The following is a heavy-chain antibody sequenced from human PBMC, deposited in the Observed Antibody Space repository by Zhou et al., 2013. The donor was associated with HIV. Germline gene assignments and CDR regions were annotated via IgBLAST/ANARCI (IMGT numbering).Heavy chain of an antibody. Sequence: QVQLVQSGAEVKRPGASVKVSCKASGYTFTGFGISWVRQAPGQGLEWMGWISSYRGYTNYAQKLQGRVTVTTDTSTSTAYMELRSLRSDDTAVYYCARALSTRWIGGGFFYMDVWGKGTTVTVS. J-gene: IGHJ6*03. CDR1: GYTFTGFG. D-gene: IGHD6-19*01. CDR2: ISSYRGYT. V-gene: IGHV1-18*04. CDR3: ARALSTRWIGGGFFYMDV.